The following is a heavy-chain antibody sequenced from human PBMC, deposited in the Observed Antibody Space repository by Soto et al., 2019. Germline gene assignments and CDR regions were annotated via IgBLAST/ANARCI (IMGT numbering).Heavy chain of an antibody. CDR1: GGSIGSGGYY. D-gene: IGHD4-4*01. CDR3: ARAGHDYSNPPPRAGMDV. J-gene: IGHJ6*02. Sequence: QVQLQESGPGLVKPSQTLSLTCTVSGGSIGSGGYYWSWIRQHPGKGLEWIGYIYYTGSTYYNPCPKRRVTISVATSKNQFSLKLRSVTAADTALYYCARAGHDYSNPPPRAGMDVWGQGTTVTVSS. CDR2: IYYTGST. V-gene: IGHV4-31*03.